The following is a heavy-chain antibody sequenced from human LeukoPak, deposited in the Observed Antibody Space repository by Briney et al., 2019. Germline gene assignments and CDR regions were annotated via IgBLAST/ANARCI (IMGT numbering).Heavy chain of an antibody. V-gene: IGHV1-8*01. CDR2: MNPNSGKT. D-gene: IGHD6-13*01. J-gene: IGHJ6*02. Sequence: GASVKVSCKASGYTFTSYDVIWVRQATGQGLECRGWMNPNSGKTGYAQKFQGRVTITRNTSISTAYMELSSLRSEDTAVYYCARGHHRAAAGTRRVGYYYYGMDVWGQGTTVTVSS. CDR1: GYTFTSYD. CDR3: ARGHHRAAAGTRRVGYYYYGMDV.